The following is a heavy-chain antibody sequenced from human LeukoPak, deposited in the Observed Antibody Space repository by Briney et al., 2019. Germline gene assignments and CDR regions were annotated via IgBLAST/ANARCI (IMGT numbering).Heavy chain of an antibody. D-gene: IGHD2-2*01. J-gene: IGHJ6*03. CDR3: AKAADQYYYYYFYYMDV. Sequence: GGSLRLSCAASGFTFSAYGMHWVRQAPGKGLEWVAVISFDGSSKDYAESVRGRFTVSRDNSKNTLYLQMNSLRVEDTAVYYCAKAADQYYYYYFYYMDVWGKGTTVTVSS. V-gene: IGHV3-30*18. CDR1: GFTFSAYG. CDR2: ISFDGSSK.